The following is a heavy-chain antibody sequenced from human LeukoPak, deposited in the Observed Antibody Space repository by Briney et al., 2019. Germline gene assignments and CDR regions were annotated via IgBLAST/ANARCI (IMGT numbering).Heavy chain of an antibody. CDR1: GGSISSGSYY. CDR2: IYTSGST. J-gene: IGHJ3*02. D-gene: IGHD6-6*01. V-gene: IGHV4-61*02. Sequence: SQTLSLTCTVSGGSISSGSYYWSWIRQPAGKGLEWIGRIYTSGSTNYNPSLKSRVTISVDTSKNQFSLKPSSVTAADTAVYYCARVGIAARGDAFDIWGQGTMVTVSS. CDR3: ARVGIAARGDAFDI.